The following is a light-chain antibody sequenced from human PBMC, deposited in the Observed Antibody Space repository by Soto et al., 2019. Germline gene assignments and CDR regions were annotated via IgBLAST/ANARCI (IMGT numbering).Light chain of an antibody. CDR1: QGISNY. CDR2: AAS. V-gene: IGKV1-27*01. CDR3: QKYNNAPRT. Sequence: DIQMTQSPSSLSASVRDTVTITCRASQGISNYLAWYQQKPGQVPNLLIYAASTLQSGVPSRFSGSGSGTDFTLIISSLRPEDVATYYCQKYNNAPRTFGQGTKVEI. J-gene: IGKJ1*01.